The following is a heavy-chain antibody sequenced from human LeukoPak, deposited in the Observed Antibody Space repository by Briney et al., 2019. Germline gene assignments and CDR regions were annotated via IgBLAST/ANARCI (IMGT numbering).Heavy chain of an antibody. CDR2: INPNSGGT. D-gene: IGHD6-13*01. CDR3: ASALAAAGEAFDY. V-gene: IGHV1-2*02. J-gene: IGHJ4*02. CDR1: GYTFTGYY. Sequence: ASVKVSCKASGYTFTGYYMHGVRQAPGQGLEWMGWINPNSGGTNYAQKFQGRVTMTGGTSISTAYMELSRLRSDDTAVYYCASALAAAGEAFDYWGQGTLVTVSS.